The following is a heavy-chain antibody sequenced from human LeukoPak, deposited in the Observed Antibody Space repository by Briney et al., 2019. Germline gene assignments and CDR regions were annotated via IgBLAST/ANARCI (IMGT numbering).Heavy chain of an antibody. CDR2: ISSSSSYI. Sequence: GGSLRLSCAASGFTFSSYSMNWVRQAPGKGLEWVSSISSSSSYIYYADSEKGRFTISRDNAKNSLYLQMNSLRAEDTAVYYCARVVRGVMGYWGQGTLVTVSS. V-gene: IGHV3-21*01. D-gene: IGHD3-10*01. J-gene: IGHJ4*02. CDR1: GFTFSSYS. CDR3: ARVVRGVMGY.